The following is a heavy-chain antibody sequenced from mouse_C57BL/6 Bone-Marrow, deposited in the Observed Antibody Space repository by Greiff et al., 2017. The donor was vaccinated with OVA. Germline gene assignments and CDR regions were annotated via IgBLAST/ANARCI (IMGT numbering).Heavy chain of an antibody. CDR1: GYTFTSYW. CDR3: ARGDYGSSYNDY. CDR2: IYPSDSET. Sequence: VQLQQPGAELVRPGSSVKLSCKASGYTFTSYWMDWVKQRPGQGLEWIGNIYPSDSETHYNQKFKDKATLTVDKSSSTAYMQLSSLTSEDAAVYCGARGDYGSSYNDYWGQGTTLTVSS. V-gene: IGHV1-61*01. D-gene: IGHD1-1*01. J-gene: IGHJ2*01.